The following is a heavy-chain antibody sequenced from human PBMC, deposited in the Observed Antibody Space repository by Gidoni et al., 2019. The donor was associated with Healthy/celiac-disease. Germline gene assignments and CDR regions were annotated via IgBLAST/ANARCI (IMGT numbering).Heavy chain of an antibody. D-gene: IGHD6-6*01. CDR2: IRSSSSTL. V-gene: IGHV3-48*01. Sequence: EVQLVESGGGLVQPGGSLRLSCAASGFTFSSYRMNWVRQAPGKGLEWVSYIRSSSSTLYYADSVKGRFTISRDNAKNSVYLQMNSLRAEDTAVYYCARDGYSSSSGAGLYYYYYGMDVWGQGTTVTVSS. CDR3: ARDGYSSSSGAGLYYYYYGMDV. CDR1: GFTFSSYR. J-gene: IGHJ6*02.